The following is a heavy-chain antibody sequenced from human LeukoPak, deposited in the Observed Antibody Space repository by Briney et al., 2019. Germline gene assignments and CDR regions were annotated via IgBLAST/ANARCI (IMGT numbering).Heavy chain of an antibody. Sequence: ASVKVSCXASGYTFTGYYMHWVRQAPGQGLEWMGRINPNSGGTNYAQKFQGRVTMTRDTSISTAYMELSRLRSDDTAVYYCASYGPIVGSPFDYWGQGTLVTVSS. CDR1: GYTFTGYY. V-gene: IGHV1-2*06. CDR2: INPNSGGT. J-gene: IGHJ4*02. D-gene: IGHD3-22*01. CDR3: ASYGPIVGSPFDY.